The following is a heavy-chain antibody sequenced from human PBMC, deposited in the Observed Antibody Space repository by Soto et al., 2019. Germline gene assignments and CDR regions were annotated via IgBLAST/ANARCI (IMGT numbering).Heavy chain of an antibody. Sequence: QVQLQQSGPGLVKPSQTLSLTCSVSGGSISSEYYHWTWIRQSPGKGLEWIGYIHYSGSILYNPSFKSRITMSVDTSKNQFSLQLISVSAADTAVYFCAREDDGGDRDYYGLDVWGQGTTVTVSS. CDR1: GGSISSEYYH. CDR3: AREDDGGDRDYYGLDV. D-gene: IGHD2-21*02. CDR2: IHYSGSI. J-gene: IGHJ6*02. V-gene: IGHV4-30-4*08.